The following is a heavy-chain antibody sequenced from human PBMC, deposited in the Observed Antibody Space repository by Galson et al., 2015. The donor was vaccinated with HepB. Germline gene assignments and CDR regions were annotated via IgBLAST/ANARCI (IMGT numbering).Heavy chain of an antibody. V-gene: IGHV4-31*03. D-gene: IGHD2-21*01. J-gene: IGHJ2*01. CDR2: IYPSGGT. CDR3: ARDCGGDCNGNYNYWYFDL. CDR1: GGSIRDGAYY. Sequence: QVQLQESGPGLVKPSQTLSLPCTVSGGSIRDGAYYWSWIRQHPVKGLEWIGYIYPSGGTHSTPSLQSRVTISVDTSNNQFALKLSSVTAADTAVYYCARDCGGDCNGNYNYWYFDLWGRGTLVSVSS.